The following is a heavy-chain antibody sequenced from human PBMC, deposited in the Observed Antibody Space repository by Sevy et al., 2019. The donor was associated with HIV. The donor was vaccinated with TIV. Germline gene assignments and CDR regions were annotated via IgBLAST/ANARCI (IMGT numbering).Heavy chain of an antibody. CDR1: VGSFSNYY. CDR3: ARGGERVIPSPVLGLGPWTKYWYFDL. J-gene: IGHJ2*01. Sequence: ETLSLTCAVYVGSFSNYYWTWIRQPPGKGLEWIGEINHSGSTNYNPSLKSRVTMSVDTSKNQFSLKLSPVTAADTAIYYCARGGERVIPSPVLGLGPWTKYWYFDLWGRGTLVTVSS. CDR2: INHSGST. D-gene: IGHD3-16*02. V-gene: IGHV4-34*01.